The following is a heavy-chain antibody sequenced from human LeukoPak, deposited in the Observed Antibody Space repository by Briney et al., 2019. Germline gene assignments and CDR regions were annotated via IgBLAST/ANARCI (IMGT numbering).Heavy chain of an antibody. V-gene: IGHV4-39*07. CDR2: IYHSGST. CDR1: GGSISSSSYY. CDR3: ASLGATKFFDY. J-gene: IGHJ4*02. D-gene: IGHD1-26*01. Sequence: SETLSLTCTVSGGSISSSSYYWGWIRQPPGKGLEWIGSIYHSGSTYYNPSLKSRVTISVDTSKNQFSLKLSSVTAADTAVYYCASLGATKFFDYWGQGTLVTVSS.